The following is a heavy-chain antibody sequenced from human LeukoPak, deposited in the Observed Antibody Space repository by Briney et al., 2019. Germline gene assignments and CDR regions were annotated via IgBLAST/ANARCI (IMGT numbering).Heavy chain of an antibody. Sequence: GGSLRLSCAASGFTFSSYWMSWVRQAPGKGLEWVANIKEDGSEKCYVGSVRGRFTISRDNAKNSLSLQMNSLRAEDTAVYYCVRYTRRYAFDYWGQGTLVTVSS. V-gene: IGHV3-7*04. CDR3: VRYTRRYAFDY. J-gene: IGHJ4*02. CDR1: GFTFSSYW. CDR2: IKEDGSEK. D-gene: IGHD5-18*01.